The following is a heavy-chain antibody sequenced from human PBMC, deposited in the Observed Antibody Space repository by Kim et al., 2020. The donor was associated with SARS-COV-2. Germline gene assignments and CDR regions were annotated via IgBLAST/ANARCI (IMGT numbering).Heavy chain of an antibody. V-gene: IGHV3-33*06. CDR2: IWYDGSNK. CDR1: GFTFSSYA. J-gene: IGHJ6*02. CDR3: AKVRLPYYYYGMDV. Sequence: GGSLRLSCAASGFTFSSYAMHWVRQAPGKGLEWVAVIWYDGSNKYYADSVKGRFTISRDNSKNTLYLQMNSLRAEDTAVYYCAKVRLPYYYYGMDVWGQGTTVTVSS.